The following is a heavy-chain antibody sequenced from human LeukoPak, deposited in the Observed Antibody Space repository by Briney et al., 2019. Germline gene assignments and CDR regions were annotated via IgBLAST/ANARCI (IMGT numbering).Heavy chain of an antibody. V-gene: IGHV3-21*01. D-gene: IGHD2-2*01. CDR1: GFTFSSYS. CDR2: ISSSSTYI. Sequence: PGRSLRLSCAASGFTFSSYSMNWVRQAPGKGLEWVSSISSSSTYIYYADSVKGRFTISRDNAKNSLYLQMNSLRAEDTAVYYCARDLQYCSSTSCYASYFDYWGQGTLVTVSS. J-gene: IGHJ4*02. CDR3: ARDLQYCSSTSCYASYFDY.